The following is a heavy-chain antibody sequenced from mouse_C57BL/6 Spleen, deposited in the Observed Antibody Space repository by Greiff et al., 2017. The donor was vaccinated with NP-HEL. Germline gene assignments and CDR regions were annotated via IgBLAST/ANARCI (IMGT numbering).Heavy chain of an antibody. V-gene: IGHV1-69*01. D-gene: IGHD4-1*01. CDR3: ARTPLTGTFYAMDY. CDR2: IDPSDSYT. CDR1: GYTFTSYW. J-gene: IGHJ4*01. Sequence: LQESGAELVMPGASVKLSCKASGYTFTSYWMHWVKQRPGQGLEWIGEIDPSDSYTNYNQNFKGKSTLTVDKSSNTAYMQLSSLTSEDSAVYYCARTPLTGTFYAMDYWGQGTSVTVSS.